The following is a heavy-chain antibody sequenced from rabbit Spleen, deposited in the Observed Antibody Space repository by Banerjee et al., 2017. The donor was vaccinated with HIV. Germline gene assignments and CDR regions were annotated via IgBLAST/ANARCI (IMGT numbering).Heavy chain of an antibody. Sequence: QEQLVESGGGLVRPEGSLKLSCTASGFSFSSSYWICWVRQAPGKGLEWIGDIVTDSNNTYYASWAKGRFTISKTSSTTVTLQMTSLTAADTATYFCAKGDPDSGAYGLWGQGTLVTVS. CDR1: GFSFSSSYW. V-gene: IGHV1S45*01. D-gene: IGHD6-1*01. CDR3: AKGDPDSGAYGL. J-gene: IGHJ3*01. CDR2: IVTDSNNT.